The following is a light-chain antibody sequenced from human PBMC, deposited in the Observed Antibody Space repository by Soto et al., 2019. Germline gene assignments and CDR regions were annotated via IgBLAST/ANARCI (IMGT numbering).Light chain of an antibody. Sequence: DIQMTQSPSTLSASVGDRVTITCRASQSISSWLAWYQQKPGKAPKLLIYDASSLESGVPSRFSGSGSGTEFTLTISSLHPDDFATYYCQQYNSYPYTFGHGTKLEIK. V-gene: IGKV1-5*01. CDR2: DAS. CDR3: QQYNSYPYT. CDR1: QSISSW. J-gene: IGKJ2*01.